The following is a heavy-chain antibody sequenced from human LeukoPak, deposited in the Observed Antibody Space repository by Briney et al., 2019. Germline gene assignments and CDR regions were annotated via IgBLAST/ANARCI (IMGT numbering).Heavy chain of an antibody. CDR2: INHSGST. CDR3: ARDSSGYYYSDY. V-gene: IGHV4-34*01. CDR1: GGSFSRHF. J-gene: IGHJ4*02. D-gene: IGHD3-22*01. Sequence: SETLSLTCAVNGGSFSRHFWNWIRQPPGKGLEWIGEINHSGSTNYNPSLKSRVTISVDTSKNQFSLKLSSVTAADTAVYYCARDSSGYYYSDYWGQGTLVTVSS.